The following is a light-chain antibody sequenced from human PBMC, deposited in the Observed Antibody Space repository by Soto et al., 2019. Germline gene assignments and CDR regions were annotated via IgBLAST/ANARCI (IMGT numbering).Light chain of an antibody. CDR2: DAP. Sequence: DIQMTQSPSTLSASVGDRVTITCRASQSISSWLAWFQQKPGKAPKLLIYDAPSLESGVPSRFSGSGSGTKFTLTISSLQPDDFATYYCQQYNSYPYTFGQGTKLEIK. CDR1: QSISSW. J-gene: IGKJ2*01. CDR3: QQYNSYPYT. V-gene: IGKV1-5*01.